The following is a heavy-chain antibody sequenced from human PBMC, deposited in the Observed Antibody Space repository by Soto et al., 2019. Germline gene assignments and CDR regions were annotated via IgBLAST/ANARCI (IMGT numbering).Heavy chain of an antibody. D-gene: IGHD1-26*01. CDR2: IIPIFGTA. CDR3: ARVGATEVFDY. CDR1: GGTFSRYA. V-gene: IGHV1-69*13. J-gene: IGHJ4*02. Sequence: SVKVSCKASGGTFSRYAISWVRQAPGKGLEWMGGIIPIFGTANYAQKFQGRVTITADESTSTAYMVVSSLRSEDTAVYYCARVGATEVFDYWGQGPLVTVS.